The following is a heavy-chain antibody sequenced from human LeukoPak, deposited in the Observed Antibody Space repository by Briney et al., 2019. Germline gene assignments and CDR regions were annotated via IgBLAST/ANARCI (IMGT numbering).Heavy chain of an antibody. D-gene: IGHD3-10*01. CDR2: IKQDGSEK. J-gene: IGHJ4*02. V-gene: IGHV3-7*01. CDR3: ARDYGSGSYYNSPFDY. Sequence: AGGSLRLSCAASGFTFSSYWMSWVRQAPGKGLEWVANIKQDGSEKYYVDSAKGRFTISRDNAKNSLYLQMNSLRAEDTAVYYCARDYGSGSYYNSPFDYWGQGTLVTVSS. CDR1: GFTFSSYW.